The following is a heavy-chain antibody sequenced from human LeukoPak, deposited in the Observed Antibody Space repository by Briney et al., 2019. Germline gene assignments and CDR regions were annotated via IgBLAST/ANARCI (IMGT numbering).Heavy chain of an antibody. V-gene: IGHV1-8*01. Sequence: ASVKVSCKASGYTFTSYDVNWVRQATGLGLEWVGWVSPNSANTAYAQKFQGRVTMTRNTSISTAYMELSSLRSEDTAVYYCAIKLSSGGYWGQGTLVTVSS. CDR2: VSPNSANT. CDR1: GYTFTSYD. J-gene: IGHJ4*02. CDR3: AIKLSSGGY. D-gene: IGHD3-22*01.